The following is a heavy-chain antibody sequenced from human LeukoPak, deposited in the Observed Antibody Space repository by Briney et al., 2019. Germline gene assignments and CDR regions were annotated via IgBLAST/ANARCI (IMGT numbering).Heavy chain of an antibody. CDR2: INHSGST. J-gene: IGHJ4*02. V-gene: IGHV4-34*01. D-gene: IGHD3-10*01. Sequence: SETLSLTCAVYGGSFSGYYWSWIRQPPGKGLEWIGEINHSGSTNYNPSLKGRVTLSLNTSKNQFSLRLSSVTAADTAVYYCARGCAWHGGCLNCWGQGALVTVSS. CDR1: GGSFSGYY. CDR3: ARGCAWHGGCLNC.